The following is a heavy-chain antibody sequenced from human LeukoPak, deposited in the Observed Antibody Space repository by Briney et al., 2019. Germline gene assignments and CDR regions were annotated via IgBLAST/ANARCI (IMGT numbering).Heavy chain of an antibody. CDR2: ISAYNGNT. D-gene: IGHD2-15*01. J-gene: IGHJ4*02. V-gene: IGHV1-18*01. CDR3: AREVVVAATHYYFDY. Sequence: ASVKVSCKASGYTFTSYGISWVRQAPGQGLEWMGWISAYNGNTNYAQKLQGRVTMTTDTSTSTAYMELRSLRSDDTAVYYCAREVVVAATHYYFDYWGQGTLVTVSS. CDR1: GYTFTSYG.